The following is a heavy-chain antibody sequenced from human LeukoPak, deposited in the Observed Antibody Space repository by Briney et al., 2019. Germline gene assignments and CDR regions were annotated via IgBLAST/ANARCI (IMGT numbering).Heavy chain of an antibody. V-gene: IGHV3-21*04. CDR3: GSGYDPVSYFDY. J-gene: IGHJ4*02. CDR1: GFTFSSYS. D-gene: IGHD5-12*01. Sequence: GGSLRLSCAASGFTFSSYSMNWVRQAPGKGLEWVSSISSSSSYIYYADSVKGRFTISRDNSKNTLYLQMNSLRAEDTAVYYCGSGYDPVSYFDYWGQGTLVTVSS. CDR2: ISSSSSYI.